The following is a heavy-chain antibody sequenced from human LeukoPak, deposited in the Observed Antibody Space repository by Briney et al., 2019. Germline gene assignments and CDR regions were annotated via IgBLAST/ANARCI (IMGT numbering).Heavy chain of an antibody. CDR3: ARDRLGSAFDI. J-gene: IGHJ3*02. V-gene: IGHV3-21*06. D-gene: IGHD3-16*01. CDR2: VSGTSEYI. Sequence: GGSLRLTCAASGFSFSTYSMIWVRQAPGKGLEWVSSVSGTSEYIYYADSVRGRFTISRDNAKNTVYLQMNSLRAEDTAVYYCARDRLGSAFDIWGQGTMVTVSS. CDR1: GFSFSTYS.